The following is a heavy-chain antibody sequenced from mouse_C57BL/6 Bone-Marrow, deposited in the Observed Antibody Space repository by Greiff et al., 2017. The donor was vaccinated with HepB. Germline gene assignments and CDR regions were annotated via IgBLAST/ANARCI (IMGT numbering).Heavy chain of an antibody. J-gene: IGHJ4*01. D-gene: IGHD3-2*02. CDR3: ARDVRLAYYAMDY. CDR2: IGPGSGST. V-gene: IGHV1-77*01. CDR1: GYTITDYY. Sequence: VQLQQSGAELVKPGASVKISCKASGYTITDYYINWVKQRPGQGLEWIGKIGPGSGSTYYNEKFKGKATLTADKSSSTAYMQLSSLTSEDSAVYFCARDVRLAYYAMDYWGQGTSVTVSS.